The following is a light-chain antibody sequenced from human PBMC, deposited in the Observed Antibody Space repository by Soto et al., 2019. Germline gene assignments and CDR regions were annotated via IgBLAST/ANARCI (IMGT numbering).Light chain of an antibody. CDR1: SSDVGGYNY. J-gene: IGLJ3*02. Sequence: QSALTQPASVSGSPGQSITISCTGTSSDVGGYNYVSWYQQHPGKAPKLMIYDVTNRPSGVSNRFSGSKSGNTASLTSSGLQAEDEADYYCSSYTSSSTTLVFVGGTKLTVL. CDR2: DVT. V-gene: IGLV2-14*01. CDR3: SSYTSSSTTLV.